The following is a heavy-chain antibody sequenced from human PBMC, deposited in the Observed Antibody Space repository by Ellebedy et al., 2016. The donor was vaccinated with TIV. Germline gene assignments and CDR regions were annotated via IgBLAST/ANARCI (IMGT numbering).Heavy chain of an antibody. V-gene: IGHV1-2*02. CDR2: VYPKNGDT. CDR3: ARGGGYSGYDLGDY. D-gene: IGHD5-12*01. CDR1: GYTFTAYH. J-gene: IGHJ4*02. Sequence: ASVKVSCKTSGYTFTAYHIHWVRQAPGQGLEWMGWVYPKNGDTTYAQKFQGRVTMTRDTSTSTGYMELSSLRSDDTAVYYCARGGGYSGYDLGDYWGQGTLVTVSS.